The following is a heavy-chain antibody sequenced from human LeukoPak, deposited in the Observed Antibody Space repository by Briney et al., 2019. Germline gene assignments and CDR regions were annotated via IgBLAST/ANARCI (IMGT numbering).Heavy chain of an antibody. V-gene: IGHV1-18*04. Sequence: ASVKVSCKASGYTFTSYGISWVRQAPGQGLEWMGWISAYNGNTNCAQKLQGRVTMTTDTSTSTAYMELRSLRSDDTAVYYCARAEYSSSWYDPFQHWGQGTLVTVSS. CDR3: ARAEYSSSWYDPFQH. J-gene: IGHJ1*01. CDR1: GYTFTSYG. D-gene: IGHD6-13*01. CDR2: ISAYNGNT.